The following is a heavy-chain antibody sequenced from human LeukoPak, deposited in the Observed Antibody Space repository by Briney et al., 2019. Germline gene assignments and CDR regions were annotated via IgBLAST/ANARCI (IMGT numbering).Heavy chain of an antibody. Sequence: PGGSLRLSXAASGFTFSSYGMHWVRQAPGKGLEWVAFIRYDGSDKYYADSVKGRLTISRDNSKNTLYLQMNSLRPEDTAVYYCAKGSYYCTSSSCPQYYYYMDVWGKGTTVTVSS. D-gene: IGHD2-2*01. CDR1: GFTFSSYG. V-gene: IGHV3-30*02. CDR3: AKGSYYCTSSSCPQYYYYMDV. J-gene: IGHJ6*03. CDR2: IRYDGSDK.